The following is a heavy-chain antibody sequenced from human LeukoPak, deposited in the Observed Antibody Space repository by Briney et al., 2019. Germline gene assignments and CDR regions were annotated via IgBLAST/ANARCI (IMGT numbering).Heavy chain of an antibody. D-gene: IGHD3-22*01. V-gene: IGHV1-2*02. J-gene: IGHJ4*02. CDR2: INPNSGGT. CDR3: VRDRDDSGAYSRETLFDY. CDR1: GYTFTSYD. Sequence: GASVKVSCKASGYTFTSYDINWVRQATGQGLEWMGWINPNSGGTNYAQKFQGRVTVTRDTSISTAYMEVSRLRSDDTAVYYCVRDRDDSGAYSRETLFDYWGQGTLVTVSS.